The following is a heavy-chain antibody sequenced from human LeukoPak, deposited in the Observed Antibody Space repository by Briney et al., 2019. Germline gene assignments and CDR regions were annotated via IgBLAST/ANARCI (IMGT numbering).Heavy chain of an antibody. CDR1: GFTFSSYA. Sequence: VRSLRLSCAASGFTFSSYAMSSVREAPGKGVEWVSSISGSGGSKYYADSVKGRFTISRDNSKNTLYLQMNSLRAEDTAVYYCAKDRYCITTSCAVPFDYWGQGTLVTVSS. CDR3: AKDRYCITTSCAVPFDY. D-gene: IGHD2-2*01. J-gene: IGHJ4*02. V-gene: IGHV3-23*01. CDR2: ISGSGGSK.